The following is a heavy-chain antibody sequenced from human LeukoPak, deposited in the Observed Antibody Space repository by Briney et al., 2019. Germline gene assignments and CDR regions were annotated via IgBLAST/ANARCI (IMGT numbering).Heavy chain of an antibody. V-gene: IGHV3-48*04. CDR2: ISRGGRTV. D-gene: IGHD1-26*01. CDR3: ARVYSGVYFDF. J-gene: IGHJ4*02. CDR1: GFTVSSNY. Sequence: PGGSLRLSCAASGFTVSSNYMNWVRQAPGKGLDWVAYISRGGRTVDYADSAKGRFTISRDSAKNALYLQMNSLRVEDTAVYYCARVYSGVYFDFWGQGTLLTVSS.